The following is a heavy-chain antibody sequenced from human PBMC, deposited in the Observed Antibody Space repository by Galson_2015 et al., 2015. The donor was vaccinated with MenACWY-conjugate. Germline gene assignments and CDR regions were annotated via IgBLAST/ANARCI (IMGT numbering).Heavy chain of an antibody. CDR1: EVTLNVYT. J-gene: IGHJ6*02. CDR3: ARDMGSVGDV. V-gene: IGHV1-69*04. D-gene: IGHD1-26*01. Sequence: SVKVSCKASEVTLNVYTISWVRQAPGEGLEWVGRIIPILGMTNHGQRFQGRVTMTADKSTSTAYMELSSLRSEDTAVYYCARDMGSVGDVWGQGTTVIVS. CDR2: IIPILGMT.